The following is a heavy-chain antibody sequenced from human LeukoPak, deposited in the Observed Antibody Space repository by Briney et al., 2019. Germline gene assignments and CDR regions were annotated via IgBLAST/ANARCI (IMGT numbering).Heavy chain of an antibody. J-gene: IGHJ3*02. CDR1: GGSISSGDYY. Sequence: PSETLSLTCTVSGGSISSGDYYWSWIRQPPGKGLEWIGYIYYSGSTNYNPSLKSRVTISVDTSKNQFSLKLSSVTAADTAVYYCARRGVYYGSGRGAFDIWGQGTMVTVSS. V-gene: IGHV4-61*08. D-gene: IGHD3-10*01. CDR3: ARRGVYYGSGRGAFDI. CDR2: IYYSGST.